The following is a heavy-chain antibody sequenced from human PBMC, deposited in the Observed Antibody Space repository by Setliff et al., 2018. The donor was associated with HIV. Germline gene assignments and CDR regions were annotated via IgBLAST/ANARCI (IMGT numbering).Heavy chain of an antibody. CDR2: IHFSGTT. V-gene: IGHV4-39*07. Sequence: SETLSLTCSVSGDSISNSSSYWGWIRQPPGKELEWIGSIHFSGTTYYNPSLKSRVTISVDTSKNQFFLKLTSVTAADTAMYYCARSPDYWGQGTLVTVSS. CDR1: GDSISNSSSY. CDR3: ARSPDY. J-gene: IGHJ4*02.